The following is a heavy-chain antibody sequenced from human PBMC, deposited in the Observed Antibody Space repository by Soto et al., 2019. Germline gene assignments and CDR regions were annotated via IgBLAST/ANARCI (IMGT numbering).Heavy chain of an antibody. CDR2: SKSKTDGGTT. CDR3: TTDPFTYRTYYHDSSGFS. J-gene: IGHJ4*02. V-gene: IGHV3-15*01. Sequence: PGGSLRLSCAASGFTFSNAWMSWVRQAPGKGLEWVGRSKSKTDGGTTDYAAPVKGRFTISREDSKNTRYLQMNSLKTEDTAVDYCTTDPFTYRTYYHDSSGFSWGQGTWATV. D-gene: IGHD3-22*01. CDR1: GFTFSNAW.